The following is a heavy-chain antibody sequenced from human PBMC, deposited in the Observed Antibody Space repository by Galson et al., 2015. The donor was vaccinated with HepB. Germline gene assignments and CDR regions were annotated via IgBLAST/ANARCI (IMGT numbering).Heavy chain of an antibody. J-gene: IGHJ5*02. D-gene: IGHD2-15*01. CDR2: INPNSGGT. CDR1: RYRFTGYY. V-gene: IGHV1-2*06. CDR3: ARGYSRGFGFDP. Sequence: SVKVSCKGFRYRFTGYYIHWVRQAPGHGLEWMGRINPNSGGTNYAQKFQGRVTMTRGTSISTAYMELSRLRSDDTAVYYCARGYSRGFGFDPWGQGTLVTVSS.